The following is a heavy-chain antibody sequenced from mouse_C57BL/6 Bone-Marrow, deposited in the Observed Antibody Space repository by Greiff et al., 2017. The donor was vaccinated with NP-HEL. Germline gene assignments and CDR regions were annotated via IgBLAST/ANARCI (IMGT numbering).Heavy chain of an antibody. CDR1: GYTFTSYW. CDR3: ARDFYYYGSSSWFAY. V-gene: IGHV1-64*01. D-gene: IGHD1-1*01. CDR2: IHPNSGST. J-gene: IGHJ3*01. Sequence: QVQLQQPGAELVKPGASVKLSCKASGYTFTSYWMHWVKQRPGQGLEWIGMIHPNSGSTNYNEKFKSKATLTVDKSSSTAYMQLSSLTSEDSAVYYCARDFYYYGSSSWFAYWGQGTLVTVSA.